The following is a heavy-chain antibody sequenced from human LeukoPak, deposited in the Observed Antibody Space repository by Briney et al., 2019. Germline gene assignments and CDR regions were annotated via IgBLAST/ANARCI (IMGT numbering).Heavy chain of an antibody. D-gene: IGHD3-10*01. V-gene: IGHV4-59*01. CDR3: ARGDRGVTLVWYFDL. Sequence: PSETLSLTCTVSGGSISSYYWSWIRQPPGKGLGWIGYIYYSGSTNYNPSLKSRVTISVDTSKNQFSLKLSSVTAADTAVYYCARGDRGVTLVWYFDLWGRGTLVTVSS. CDR1: GGSISSYY. CDR2: IYYSGST. J-gene: IGHJ2*01.